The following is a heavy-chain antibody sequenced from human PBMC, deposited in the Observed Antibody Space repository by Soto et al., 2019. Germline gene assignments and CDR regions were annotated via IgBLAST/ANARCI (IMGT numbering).Heavy chain of an antibody. D-gene: IGHD5-12*01. Sequence: ASVKVSCKASGYTFTSYYMHWARQAPGQGLEWMGIINPSGGSTSYAQKFQGRVTMTRDTSTSTVYMELSSLRSEDTAVYYCARDTSATVEMATISYFDYWGQGTLVTVSS. J-gene: IGHJ4*02. V-gene: IGHV1-46*01. CDR1: GYTFTSYY. CDR3: ARDTSATVEMATISYFDY. CDR2: INPSGGST.